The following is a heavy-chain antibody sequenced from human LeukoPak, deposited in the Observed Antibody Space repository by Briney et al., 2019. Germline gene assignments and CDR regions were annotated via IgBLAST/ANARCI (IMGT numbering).Heavy chain of an antibody. Sequence: GGSLRLSCAASGFTFSNNYMSWVRQAPGKGLEWVSVIYSGGTTYYADSVKGRFTISRHIPRNTLYLKMNSLRPDDTAVFYCARVGGDDSSGSRMKGAFDYWGEGTLVTVSS. CDR2: IYSGGTT. J-gene: IGHJ4*02. D-gene: IGHD3-22*01. V-gene: IGHV3-53*04. CDR3: ARVGGDDSSGSRMKGAFDY. CDR1: GFTFSNNY.